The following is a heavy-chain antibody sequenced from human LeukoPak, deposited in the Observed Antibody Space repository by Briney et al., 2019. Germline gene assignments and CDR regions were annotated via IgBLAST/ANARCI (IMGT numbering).Heavy chain of an antibody. CDR1: GYSISSGYY. D-gene: IGHD1-14*01. V-gene: IGHV4-38-2*02. Sequence: SETLSLTCAVSGYSISSGYYWGWIRQPPGKGLEWIGSIYHTGSTYYNPSLKSRVTISLDTSKNQFSLKLSSVTAADTAVYYCARDMPPNTIGNYNWFDPWGQGTLVTVSS. CDR3: ARDMPPNTIGNYNWFDP. CDR2: IYHTGST. J-gene: IGHJ5*02.